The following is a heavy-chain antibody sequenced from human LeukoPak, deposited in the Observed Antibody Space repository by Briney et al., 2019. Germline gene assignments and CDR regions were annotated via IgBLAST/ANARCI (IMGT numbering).Heavy chain of an antibody. CDR2: INPSGGST. CDR1: GYTFTSYY. D-gene: IGHD3-22*01. Sequence: GASVKVSCKASGYTFTSYYMHWVRQAPGQGLEWMGIINPSGGSTSYAQKFQGRVTMTRDTSTSTVYMELSSLRSEDTAVYYCARGGKYYYDSSGYTPLGYWGQGTWSPSPQ. J-gene: IGHJ4*02. CDR3: ARGGKYYYDSSGYTPLGY. V-gene: IGHV1-46*01.